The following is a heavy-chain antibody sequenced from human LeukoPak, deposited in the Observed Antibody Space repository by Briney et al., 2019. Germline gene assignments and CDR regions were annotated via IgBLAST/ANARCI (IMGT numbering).Heavy chain of an antibody. Sequence: GGSLRLSCAVSGITLSDYGMSWVRQAPGKGLEWVSPISGSGGSTYYADSVKGRFTISRDNSKNTLYLQMKSLRAEGTAVYYCAKDRGGSYLFDYWGQGTLVTVSS. J-gene: IGHJ4*02. V-gene: IGHV3-23*01. CDR2: ISGSGGST. D-gene: IGHD1-26*01. CDR1: GITLSDYG. CDR3: AKDRGGSYLFDY.